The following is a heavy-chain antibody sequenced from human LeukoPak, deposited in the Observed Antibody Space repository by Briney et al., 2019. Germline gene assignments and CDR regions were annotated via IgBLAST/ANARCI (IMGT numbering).Heavy chain of an antibody. J-gene: IGHJ4*02. D-gene: IGHD3-22*01. Sequence: GGSLRLSCAASGFTFSRNGMTWVRQARGKGLEWVSAISGSGGKTYYADSVKGRFTISRDNSKNTLYLQMNSLRAEDTAVYYCAKTRGPYYDEGGDDYWGQGTLVTVSS. V-gene: IGHV3-23*01. CDR1: GFTFSRNG. CDR3: AKTRGPYYDEGGDDY. CDR2: ISGSGGKT.